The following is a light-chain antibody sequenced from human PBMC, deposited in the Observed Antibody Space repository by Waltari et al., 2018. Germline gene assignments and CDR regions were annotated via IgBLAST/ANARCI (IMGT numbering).Light chain of an antibody. Sequence: QSALTQPASVSGSPGQSITISCTGTTRAIGHYNYVSWYQQHPGKAPKLIIYDVSHRPSGVSDRFSGSKSGNTASLTISGLRAEDEADYHCSSYSISSNYFVFGTGTTVTVL. CDR1: TRAIGHYNY. J-gene: IGLJ1*01. V-gene: IGLV2-14*03. CDR2: DVS. CDR3: SSYSISSNYFV.